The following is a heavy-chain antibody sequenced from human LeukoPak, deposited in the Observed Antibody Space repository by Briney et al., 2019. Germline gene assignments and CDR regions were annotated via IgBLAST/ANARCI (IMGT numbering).Heavy chain of an antibody. J-gene: IGHJ4*02. Sequence: SETLSLTCSVSGYSISSGYYWGWIRQPPGKGLEWIGSIYHSGNTLYNPSLKSRVTMSVDKSKNQFSLKLSSVTAADTAVYYCARARRDSVGELNYFDYWGQGTLLTVSS. CDR3: ARARRDSVGELNYFDY. D-gene: IGHD1-7*01. CDR2: IYHSGNT. CDR1: GYSISSGYY. V-gene: IGHV4-38-2*02.